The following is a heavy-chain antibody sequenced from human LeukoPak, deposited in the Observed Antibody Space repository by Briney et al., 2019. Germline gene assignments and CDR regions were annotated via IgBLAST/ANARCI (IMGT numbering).Heavy chain of an antibody. J-gene: IGHJ4*02. Sequence: GGSLRLSCAASGFTFSSYSMNWVGRAPGKGREWVSYISSSSSTIYYADSVKGRFTISRDNAKNALYLQMNSLRAEDTAVYYCARVFYGDYAGYWGQGTLVTVSS. CDR1: GFTFSSYS. CDR2: ISSSSSTI. D-gene: IGHD4-17*01. V-gene: IGHV3-48*04. CDR3: ARVFYGDYAGY.